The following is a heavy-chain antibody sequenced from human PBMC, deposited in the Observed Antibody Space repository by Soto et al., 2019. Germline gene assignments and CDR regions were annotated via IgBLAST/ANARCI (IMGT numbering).Heavy chain of an antibody. Sequence: EVQLLESGGGLVQPGGSLRLSCAASGFTFSSYAMSWVRQAPGKGLEWVSAISGSGGSTYYADSVKGRFTISRDNSKNTLYLQMNSLRAEDTAVYYCAKDPRWLRTVTPFYYYYMDVWGKGTTVTVSS. CDR1: GFTFSSYA. J-gene: IGHJ6*03. CDR2: ISGSGGST. V-gene: IGHV3-23*01. D-gene: IGHD4-17*01. CDR3: AKDPRWLRTVTPFYYYYMDV.